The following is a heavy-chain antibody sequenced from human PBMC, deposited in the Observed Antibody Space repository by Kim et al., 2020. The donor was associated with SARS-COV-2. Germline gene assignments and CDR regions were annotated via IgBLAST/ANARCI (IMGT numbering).Heavy chain of an antibody. CDR1: GGSISSSSYY. CDR3: ARAGLLWFGELLRYFDY. J-gene: IGHJ4*02. V-gene: IGHV4-39*01. Sequence: SETLSLTCTVSGGSISSSSYYWGWIRQPPGKGLEWIGSIYYSGSTYYNPSLKSRVTIYVDTSKNQFSLKLSSVTAADTAVYYCARAGLLWFGELLRYFDYWGQGTLVTVSS. CDR2: IYYSGST. D-gene: IGHD3-10*01.